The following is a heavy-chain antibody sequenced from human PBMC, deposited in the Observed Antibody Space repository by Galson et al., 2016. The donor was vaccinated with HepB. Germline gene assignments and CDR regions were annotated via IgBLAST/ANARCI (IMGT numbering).Heavy chain of an antibody. CDR1: GFTSTAYW. D-gene: IGHD6-13*01. CDR3: MSGYTSGI. Sequence: SLRLSCAASGFTSTAYWMTWVRQAPGKGLEWVANINYDGSGKYYVDSAKGRFTISRDNARNSVFLQMNSLRVEDTAMYFCMSGYTSGIWGQGTMVTVSS. J-gene: IGHJ3*02. V-gene: IGHV3-7*01. CDR2: INYDGSGK.